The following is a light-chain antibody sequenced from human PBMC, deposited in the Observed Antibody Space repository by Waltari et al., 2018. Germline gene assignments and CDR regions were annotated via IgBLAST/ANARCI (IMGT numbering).Light chain of an antibody. CDR1: ALSNQS. V-gene: IGLV3-25*03. CDR3: QSADSSGTYV. CDR2: KDS. J-gene: IGLJ1*01. Sequence: SYELAQPPSVSVSPGQTARITCSGDALSNQSAYWYQQKPGQAPVVVMYKDSERPSGIPGRFSGSSSGTTVTLTISGVQAEDEADYHCQSADSSGTYVFGTGTKVTVL.